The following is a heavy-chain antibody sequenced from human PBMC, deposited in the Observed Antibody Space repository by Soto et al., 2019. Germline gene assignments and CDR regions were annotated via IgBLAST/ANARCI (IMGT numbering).Heavy chain of an antibody. V-gene: IGHV6-1*01. CDR1: GDSVSSNSAA. Sequence: SQTLSLTCAISGDSVSSNSAAWNWIRQSPSRGLEWLGRTYYRSKWYNDYAVSVKSRITINPDTSKNQFSLQLNSVTPEDTAVYYCARVPLKVAARHDAFDIWGQGTMVTVSS. D-gene: IGHD6-6*01. CDR2: TYYRSKWYN. CDR3: ARVPLKVAARHDAFDI. J-gene: IGHJ3*02.